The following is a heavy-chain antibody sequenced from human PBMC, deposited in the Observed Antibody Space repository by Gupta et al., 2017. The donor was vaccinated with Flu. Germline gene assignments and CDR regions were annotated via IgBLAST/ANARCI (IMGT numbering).Heavy chain of an antibody. CDR2: VSGGGARK. J-gene: IGHJ4*02. D-gene: IGHD3-9*01. CDR3: AKGAYFVSAGATDS. Sequence: EVQLLESVGTLVQQGGSLRLSCAGSGFTFSSYAMSWVRQAPGKGLEGVSAVSGGGARKFYGGAGRGRFNISRDKSHNTLHLEMDTLRRHKTEVYYCAKGAYFVSAGATDSWGQGTLVTVSS. V-gene: IGHV3-23*01. CDR1: GFTFSSYA.